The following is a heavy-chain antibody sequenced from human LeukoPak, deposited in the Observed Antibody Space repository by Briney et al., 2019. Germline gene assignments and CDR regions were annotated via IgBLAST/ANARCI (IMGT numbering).Heavy chain of an antibody. CDR2: INPNSGGT. CDR1: GGTFSSYA. D-gene: IGHD3-10*01. Sequence: ASVKVSCKASGGTFSSYAISWVRQAPGQGLEWMGWINPNSGGTNYAQKFQGWVTMTRDTSISTAYMELSRLRSDDTAVYYCARDAREITMVRGVIITEAYYFDYWGQGTLVTVSS. CDR3: ARDAREITMVRGVIITEAYYFDY. V-gene: IGHV1-2*04. J-gene: IGHJ4*02.